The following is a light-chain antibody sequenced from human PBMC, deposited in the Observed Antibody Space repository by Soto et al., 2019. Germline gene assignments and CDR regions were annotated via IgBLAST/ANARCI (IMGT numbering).Light chain of an antibody. Sequence: QSALTQPASVSGSPGQSITISCTGTSSDVGSYNLVSWYQQHPGKAPKLMIYEGSKRPSGVSNRFSGSKSGNTASLTISGLQAEDEADYYCCSYAGSSTGVFGGGTMLTVL. CDR3: CSYAGSSTGV. J-gene: IGLJ2*01. V-gene: IGLV2-23*01. CDR1: SSDVGSYNL. CDR2: EGS.